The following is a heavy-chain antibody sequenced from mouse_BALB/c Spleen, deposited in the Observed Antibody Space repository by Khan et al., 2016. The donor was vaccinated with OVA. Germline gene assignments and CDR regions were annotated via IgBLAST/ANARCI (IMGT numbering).Heavy chain of an antibody. D-gene: IGHD2-2*01. V-gene: IGHV1S135*01. CDR3: TRHGYVAWFTY. J-gene: IGHJ3*01. Sequence: VQLQQSGPELMKPGASVKISCKASGYSFTSYYIHWVKQSHGKSLEWIGYVDPFSGGTTYNQKFKGKATLTVDKSSSTAYIHFSNLTSEDSAVYYCTRHGYVAWFTYWGQGTLVTVS. CDR2: VDPFSGGT. CDR1: GYSFTSYY.